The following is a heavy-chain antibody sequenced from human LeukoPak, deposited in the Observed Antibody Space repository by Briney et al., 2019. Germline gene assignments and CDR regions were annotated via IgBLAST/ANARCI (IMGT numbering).Heavy chain of an antibody. CDR3: ARGEAAADY. Sequence: SETLSLTCAVSGYSISSGYYWGSIRQPPGKGLEWIGSIYHSGSTYYNPSLKSRVTISVDTSKNQFSLKLSSVTAADTAVYYCARGEAAADYWGQGTLVTVSS. CDR2: IYHSGST. V-gene: IGHV4-38-2*01. J-gene: IGHJ4*02. D-gene: IGHD6-13*01. CDR1: GYSISSGYY.